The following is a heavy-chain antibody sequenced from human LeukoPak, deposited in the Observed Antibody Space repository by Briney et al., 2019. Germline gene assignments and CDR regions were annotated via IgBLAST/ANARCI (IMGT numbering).Heavy chain of an antibody. CDR2: IYYSGST. CDR3: ARDTAAAGTEGAFDI. V-gene: IGHV4-61*01. CDR1: GGSISSSSYY. Sequence: PSETLSLTCTVSGGSISSSSYYWSWIRQPPGKGLEWIGYIYYSGSTNYNPSLKSRVTISVDTSKNQFSLKLSSVTAADTAVYYCARDTAAAGTEGAFDIWGQGTMVTVSS. J-gene: IGHJ3*02. D-gene: IGHD6-13*01.